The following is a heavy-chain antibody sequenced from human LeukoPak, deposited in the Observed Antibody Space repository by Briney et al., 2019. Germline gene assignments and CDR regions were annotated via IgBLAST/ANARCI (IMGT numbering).Heavy chain of an antibody. D-gene: IGHD2-2*01. CDR1: GFTFSSYG. CDR2: IQYDGSIE. Sequence: GGSLRLSCTASGFTFSSYGMHWVRQAPGRGLEWVAAIQYDGSIEYYADSVKGRFTISRDQSKNALFLQVNSLRAEDTAVYYCARDSCGSPSCFDYWGQGTLVTVSS. CDR3: ARDSCGSPSCFDY. V-gene: IGHV3-33*01. J-gene: IGHJ4*02.